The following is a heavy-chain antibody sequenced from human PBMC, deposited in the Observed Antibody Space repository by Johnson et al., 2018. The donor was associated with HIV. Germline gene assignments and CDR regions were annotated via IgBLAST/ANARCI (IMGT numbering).Heavy chain of an antibody. V-gene: IGHV3-30-3*01. Sequence: QVQLVESGGGLVQPGGSLRLSCAASGFTFSSYAMHWVRQAPGKGLEWVAVISYDGSNEYYADSVKGRFTIFRDNSKNTLYLQMSSLRTEDTAVYYCAKVHIPARWSAAFDIWGRGTLVTVSS. J-gene: IGHJ3*02. CDR2: ISYDGSNE. CDR3: AKVHIPARWSAAFDI. CDR1: GFTFSSYA. D-gene: IGHD6-6*01.